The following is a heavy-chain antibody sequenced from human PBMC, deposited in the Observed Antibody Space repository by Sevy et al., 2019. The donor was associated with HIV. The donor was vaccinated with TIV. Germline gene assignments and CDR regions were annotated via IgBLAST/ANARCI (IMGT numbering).Heavy chain of an antibody. CDR2: IYSSGST. CDR1: GGSVSRGNYY. Sequence: SETLSLTCTVSGGSVSRGNYYWSWIRQPPGKGLEWIGHIYSSGSTKYNPSLKSRVTISVDTSKNQFSLILSSVTAADTAVYYCARTYDSSGYYYYYMDVWGKGSTVTVSS. J-gene: IGHJ6*03. V-gene: IGHV4-61*01. D-gene: IGHD3-22*01. CDR3: ARTYDSSGYYYYYMDV.